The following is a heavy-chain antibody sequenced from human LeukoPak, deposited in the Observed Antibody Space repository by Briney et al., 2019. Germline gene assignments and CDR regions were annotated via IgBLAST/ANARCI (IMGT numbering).Heavy chain of an antibody. Sequence: SQTLSLTCAISGDSVSSINGAWSWVRQSPSRGLEWLGRTYYRSKWYSDYAVPIQGRISINPDTSKNQFTLHLFSVTPDDTAVYYCARDVATTGWYTFDYWGQGTRVTVSS. CDR1: GDSVSSINGA. D-gene: IGHD6-19*01. V-gene: IGHV6-1*01. CDR3: ARDVATTGWYTFDY. CDR2: TYYRSKWYS. J-gene: IGHJ4*02.